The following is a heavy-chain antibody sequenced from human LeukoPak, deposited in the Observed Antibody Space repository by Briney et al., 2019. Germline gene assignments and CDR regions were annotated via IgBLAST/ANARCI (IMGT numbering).Heavy chain of an antibody. Sequence: GGSLRLSCAASGFTFSSYSMNWVRQAPGKGLEWVSYISSSSSTIYYADSVKGRFTISRDNAKNSLYLQMNSLRAEDTAVYYCARDRGVRGVNFDYWGQGTLVTVSS. CDR1: GFTFSSYS. D-gene: IGHD3-10*01. J-gene: IGHJ4*02. V-gene: IGHV3-48*04. CDR3: ARDRGVRGVNFDY. CDR2: ISSSSSTI.